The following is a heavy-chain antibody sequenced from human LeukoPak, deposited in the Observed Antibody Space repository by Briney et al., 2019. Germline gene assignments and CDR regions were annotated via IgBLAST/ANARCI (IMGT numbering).Heavy chain of an antibody. CDR3: ARWANAFDI. CDR2: ISGSGGST. V-gene: IGHV3-23*01. D-gene: IGHD5-24*01. J-gene: IGHJ3*02. Sequence: PGGSLRLSCAASGFTFSSYAMTWVRQAPGKGLEWVSAISGSGGSTYYADSVKGRFTISRDNAKNSLYLQMNSLRAEDTAVYYCARWANAFDIWGQGTMVTVSS. CDR1: GFTFSSYA.